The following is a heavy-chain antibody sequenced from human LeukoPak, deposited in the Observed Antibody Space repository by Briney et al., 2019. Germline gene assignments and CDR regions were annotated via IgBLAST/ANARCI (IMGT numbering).Heavy chain of an antibody. CDR2: ISDSGST. J-gene: IGHJ5*02. CDR3: ARVFRGAVTSKWFDP. Sequence: PSETLSLTCSVSGASMNGHYWTWIGLSPGKGLEWIGYISDSGSTSYNPSLRSRVIMAFESSKTEFSLRLNSVTVADTAVYYCARVFRGAVTSKWFDPWRQGKLVTVSS. V-gene: IGHV4-59*11. D-gene: IGHD3-3*01. CDR1: GASMNGHY.